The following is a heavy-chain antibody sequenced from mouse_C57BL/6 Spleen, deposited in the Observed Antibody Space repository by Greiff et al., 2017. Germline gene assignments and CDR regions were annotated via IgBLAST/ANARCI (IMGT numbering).Heavy chain of an antibody. V-gene: IGHV1-15*01. CDR2: IDPETGGT. D-gene: IGHD1-1*01. Sequence: VQLKESGAELVRPGASVTLSCKASGYTFTDYEMHWVKQTPVHGLEWIGAIDPETGGTAYNQKFKGKAILTADKSSSTAYMELRSLTSEDSAVYYCTTGITTVVATNGAMDYWGQGTSVTVSS. CDR3: TTGITTVVATNGAMDY. CDR1: GYTFTDYE. J-gene: IGHJ4*01.